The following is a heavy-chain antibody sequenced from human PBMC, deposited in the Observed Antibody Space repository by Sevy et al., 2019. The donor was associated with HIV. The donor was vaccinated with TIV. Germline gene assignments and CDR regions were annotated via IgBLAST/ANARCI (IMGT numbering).Heavy chain of an antibody. CDR1: GFTLSSYW. CDR2: IKEDGSDK. J-gene: IGHJ6*04. CDR3: ARWDV. V-gene: IGHV3-7*01. Sequence: GGSLRLSCAASGFTLSSYWMNWVRQAPGKGLEWVANIKEDGSDKYYVDSVKGRFTIPRDNAQNSLYLEMNSLRAEDTAVYYCARWDVWGKGSTVTVSS.